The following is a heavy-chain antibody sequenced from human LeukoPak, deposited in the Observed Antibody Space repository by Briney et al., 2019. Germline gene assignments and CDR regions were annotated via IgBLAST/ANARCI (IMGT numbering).Heavy chain of an antibody. CDR3: ASLAAAATNCFDP. CDR1: GYTFTGYY. J-gene: IGHJ5*02. D-gene: IGHD6-13*01. V-gene: IGHV1-2*06. Sequence: GASVKVSCKASGYTFTGYYMHWVRQAPGQGLEWMGRINPNSGGTNYAQKFQGRVTMTRDTSISTAYMELSRLRSDDTAVYYCASLAAAATNCFDPWGQGTLVTVSS. CDR2: INPNSGGT.